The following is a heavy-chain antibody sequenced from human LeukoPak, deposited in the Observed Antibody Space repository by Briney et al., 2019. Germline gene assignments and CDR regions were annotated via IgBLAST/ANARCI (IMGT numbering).Heavy chain of an antibody. Sequence: GGSLRLSCAASGFTFSSYAMSWVRQAPGKGLEWVSAISGSGGSTYYADSVKGRFTISRDNSKNTLYLQMNSLRAEDTAVYYCARDPRIAVAGYYYYYGMDVWGQGTTVTVSS. CDR1: GFTFSSYA. J-gene: IGHJ6*02. CDR3: ARDPRIAVAGYYYYYGMDV. CDR2: ISGSGGST. D-gene: IGHD6-19*01. V-gene: IGHV3-23*01.